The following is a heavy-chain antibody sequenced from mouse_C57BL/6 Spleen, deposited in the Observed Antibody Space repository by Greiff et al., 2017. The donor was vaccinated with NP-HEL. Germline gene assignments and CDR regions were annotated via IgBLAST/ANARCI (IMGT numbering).Heavy chain of an antibody. CDR3: ARDDGYSPYYAMDD. J-gene: IGHJ4*01. CDR2: ISYDGSN. CDR1: GYSITSCYY. V-gene: IGHV3-6*01. D-gene: IGHD2-3*01. Sequence: DVQLQESGPGLVKPSQSLSLTCSVTGYSITSCYYWNWIRQFPGNKLELMGYISYDGSNNYNPSLNNRISITRDTTKNQFFLKLNSVTTEDTATYYCARDDGYSPYYAMDDWGQGTSVTVSS.